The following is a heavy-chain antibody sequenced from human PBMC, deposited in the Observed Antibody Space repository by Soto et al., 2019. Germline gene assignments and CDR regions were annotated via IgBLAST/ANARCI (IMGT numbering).Heavy chain of an antibody. J-gene: IGHJ4*02. V-gene: IGHV4-34*01. CDR3: ARTTAFVSGTYPPAHFDY. CDR1: GGSFSGYY. Sequence: SETLSLTCAVYGGSFSGYYWSWIRQSPGKGLEWTGEINHSGSTNYIPSLKSRVTISVDTSKNQVSLKLSSVTAADTAVYYCARTTAFVSGTYPPAHFDYWGQGTRVTVSS. D-gene: IGHD3-16*01. CDR2: INHSGST.